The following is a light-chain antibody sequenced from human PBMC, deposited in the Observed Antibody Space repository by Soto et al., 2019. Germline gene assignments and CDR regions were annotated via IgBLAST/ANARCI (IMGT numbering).Light chain of an antibody. V-gene: IGLV2-14*01. J-gene: IGLJ1*01. Sequence: QSVLTQPASVSGSPGQSITISCTGSSNDIGPYEYVSWHQHHPGRAPKLIIFGVNDRPSGISDRFSGSKSGNTASLTIFGLQLEDEAVYYCSSYTTGSTLPWVFGTGTKVTVL. CDR2: GVN. CDR3: SSYTTGSTLPWV. CDR1: SNDIGPYEY.